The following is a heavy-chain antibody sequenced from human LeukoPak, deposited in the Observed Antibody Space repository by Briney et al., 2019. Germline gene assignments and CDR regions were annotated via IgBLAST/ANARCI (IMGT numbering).Heavy chain of an antibody. V-gene: IGHV3-53*04. D-gene: IGHD2-15*01. CDR1: GFTFSSYG. J-gene: IGHJ6*02. CDR3: ARDKGVAATNYYYYGMDV. CDR2: IYSGGST. Sequence: GGSLRLSCADSGFTFSSYGMHWVRQAPGKGLEWVSVIYSGGSTYYADSVKGRFTISRHNSKNTLYLQMNSLRAEDTAVYYCARDKGVAATNYYYYGMDVWGQGTTVTVSS.